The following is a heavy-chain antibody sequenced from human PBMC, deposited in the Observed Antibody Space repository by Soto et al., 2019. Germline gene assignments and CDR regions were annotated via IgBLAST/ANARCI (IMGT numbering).Heavy chain of an antibody. CDR2: IYYSGST. Sequence: QVQLQESGPGLVKPSETLSLTCTVSGGSISSYYWSWIRQPPGKGLEWIGYIYYSGSTNYNPSLKCRVTISVDTAKNQCSLKLSSVTAADTAVYDCERDSSSSWSYNWFDPWGQGTLVTVSS. CDR1: GGSISSYY. J-gene: IGHJ5*02. V-gene: IGHV4-59*01. D-gene: IGHD6-13*01. CDR3: ERDSSSSWSYNWFDP.